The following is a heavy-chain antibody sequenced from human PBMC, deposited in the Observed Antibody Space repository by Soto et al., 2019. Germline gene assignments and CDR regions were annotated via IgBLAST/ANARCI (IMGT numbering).Heavy chain of an antibody. Sequence: GGSLRLSCAASGFTFSSYWMHWVRQAPGKGLVWVSRINSDGNSTSYADSVKGRFTSSRDNAKNTLYLQMNSLRAEDTAVYYCARGVSVGRYCSSASCYEGDIWGQGTMVTVSS. CDR1: GFTFSSYW. CDR2: INSDGNST. J-gene: IGHJ3*02. D-gene: IGHD2-2*01. CDR3: ARGVSVGRYCSSASCYEGDI. V-gene: IGHV3-74*01.